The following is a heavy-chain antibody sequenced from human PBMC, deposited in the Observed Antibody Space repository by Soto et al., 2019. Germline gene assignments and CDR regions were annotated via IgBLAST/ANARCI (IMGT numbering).Heavy chain of an antibody. CDR1: GFAFSDYS. CDR3: ARVSVVTARRFDS. Sequence: GGSLRLSCVGSGFAFSDYSMSWVRQAPGKGLEWVSYISSSSTIYYADSVKGRYTISRDNAKNSLYLQMNSLGDEDAAVYFCARVSVVTARRFDSWGQGALVTVSS. D-gene: IGHD2-21*02. V-gene: IGHV3-48*02. CDR2: ISSSSTI. J-gene: IGHJ4*02.